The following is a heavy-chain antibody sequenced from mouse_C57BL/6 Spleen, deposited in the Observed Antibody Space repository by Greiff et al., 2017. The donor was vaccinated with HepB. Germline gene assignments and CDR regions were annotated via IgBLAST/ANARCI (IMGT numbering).Heavy chain of an antibody. V-gene: IGHV1-15*01. CDR2: IDPETGGT. CDR3: TIGYGSSPAWFAY. J-gene: IGHJ3*01. D-gene: IGHD1-1*01. Sequence: VQRVESGAELVRPGASVTLSCKASGYTFTDYEMHWVKQTPVHGLEWIGAIDPETGGTAYNQKFKGKAILTADKSSSTAYMELRSLTSEDSAVYYCTIGYGSSPAWFAYWGQGTLVTVSA. CDR1: GYTFTDYE.